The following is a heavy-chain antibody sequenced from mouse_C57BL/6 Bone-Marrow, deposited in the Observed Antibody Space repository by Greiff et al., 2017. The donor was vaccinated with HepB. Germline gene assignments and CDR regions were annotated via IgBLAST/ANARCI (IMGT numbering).Heavy chain of an antibody. V-gene: IGHV3-6*01. J-gene: IGHJ4*01. CDR1: GYSITSGYY. D-gene: IGHD1-1*01. CDR2: ISYDGSN. CDR3: ARRTVDAMDY. Sequence: EVKLLESGPGLVKPSQSLSLTCSVTGYSITSGYYWNWIRQFPGNKLEWLGYISYDGSNNYNPSLKNRISITRDTSKNQFFLKLNSVTTEDTATYYCARRTVDAMDYWGQGTSVTVSS.